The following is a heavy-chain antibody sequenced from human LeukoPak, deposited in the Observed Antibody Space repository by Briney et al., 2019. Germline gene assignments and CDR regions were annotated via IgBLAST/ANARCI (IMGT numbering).Heavy chain of an antibody. CDR3: AKTDCSGGSCYGGLLDY. J-gene: IGHJ4*02. V-gene: IGHV3-30*18. CDR1: GFTFSSYG. Sequence: GGSLRLSCAASGFTFSSYGMHWVRQASGKGLEWVAVISYDGSNKYYADSVKGRFTISRDNSKNTLYLQMNSLRAEDTAVYYCAKTDCSGGSCYGGLLDYWGQGTLVTVSS. D-gene: IGHD2-15*01. CDR2: ISYDGSNK.